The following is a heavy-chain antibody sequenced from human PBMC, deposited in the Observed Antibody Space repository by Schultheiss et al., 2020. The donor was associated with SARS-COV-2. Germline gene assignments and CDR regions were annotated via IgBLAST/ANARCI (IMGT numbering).Heavy chain of an antibody. D-gene: IGHD2-15*01. CDR2: ISAYNGNT. J-gene: IGHJ4*02. V-gene: IGHV1-18*01. CDR3: ARIVVVVAAMGDFDY. CDR1: GYTLSDLS. Sequence: ASVKVSCKVSGYTLSDLSMHWVRQAPGKGLEWMGWISAYNGNTNYAQKLQGRVTMTTDTSTSTAYMELRSLRSDDTAVYYCARIVVVVAAMGDFDYWGQGTLVTVSS.